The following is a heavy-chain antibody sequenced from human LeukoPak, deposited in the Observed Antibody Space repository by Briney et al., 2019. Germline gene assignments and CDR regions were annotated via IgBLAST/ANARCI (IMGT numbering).Heavy chain of an antibody. Sequence: SVKGRFTISRDNSKNTLYLQLNSLRAEDTAIYYCAKDLTYYYDSTGYYFDYWGQGTLVTVSS. D-gene: IGHD3-22*01. CDR3: AKDLTYYYDSTGYYFDY. V-gene: IGHV3-23*01. J-gene: IGHJ4*02.